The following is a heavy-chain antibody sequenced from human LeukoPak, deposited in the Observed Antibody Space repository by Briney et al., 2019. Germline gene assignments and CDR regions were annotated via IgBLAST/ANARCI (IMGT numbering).Heavy chain of an antibody. V-gene: IGHV1-3*01. J-gene: IGHJ4*02. D-gene: IGHD2-21*02. Sequence: ASVKVSCKASGYTFTSYAMHWVRQAPGQRLEWMGWINAGNGNTKYSQKIQGRVTITRDTSASTAYMELSSLRSEDTAVYYCARDSGYEVTDFDYWGQGTLVTVSS. CDR3: ARDSGYEVTDFDY. CDR2: INAGNGNT. CDR1: GYTFTSYA.